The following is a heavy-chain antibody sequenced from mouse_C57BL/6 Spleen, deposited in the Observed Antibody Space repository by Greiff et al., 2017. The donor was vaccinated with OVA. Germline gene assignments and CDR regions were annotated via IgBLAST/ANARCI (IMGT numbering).Heavy chain of an antibody. CDR1: GYTFTSYW. V-gene: IGHV1-69*01. CDR2: IDPSDSYT. D-gene: IGHD1-1*01. CDR3: ARDILLLRRRYFDG. Sequence: QVQLQQPGAELVMPGASVKLSCKASGYTFTSYWMHWVKQRPGQGLEWIGEIDPSDSYTNYNQKFKGKSTLTVDKSSSTAYMQLSSLTSEDSAVYYCARDILLLRRRYFDGWGTGTTVTVSS. J-gene: IGHJ1*03.